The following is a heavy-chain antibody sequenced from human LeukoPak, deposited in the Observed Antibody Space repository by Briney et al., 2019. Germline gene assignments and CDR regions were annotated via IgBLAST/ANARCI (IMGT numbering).Heavy chain of an antibody. Sequence: ASVKVSCKASGYTFTGYYMHWVRQAPGQGLEWMGWINPNSGGTNYAQKFQGRVTLTRDMSISTAYMELSRLKSDDTAVYYCARVGLYSSSSAYYFDNWGQGTLLSVSS. D-gene: IGHD6-6*01. V-gene: IGHV1-2*02. CDR1: GYTFTGYY. J-gene: IGHJ4*02. CDR2: INPNSGGT. CDR3: ARVGLYSSSSAYYFDN.